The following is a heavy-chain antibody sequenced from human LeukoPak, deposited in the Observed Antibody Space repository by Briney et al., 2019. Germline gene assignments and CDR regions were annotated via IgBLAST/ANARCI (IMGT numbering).Heavy chain of an antibody. Sequence: PSETLSLTCTVSGGSISSSSYYWGWIRQPPGKGLEWIGSIYYSGSTYYNPSLKSRVTISVDTSKNQFSLKLSAVTAADTAVYDSARRYYVSGSYYSGVGWFDPWGQGTLVTVSS. D-gene: IGHD3-10*01. CDR2: IYYSGST. CDR3: ARRYYVSGSYYSGVGWFDP. CDR1: GGSISSSSYY. J-gene: IGHJ5*02. V-gene: IGHV4-39*01.